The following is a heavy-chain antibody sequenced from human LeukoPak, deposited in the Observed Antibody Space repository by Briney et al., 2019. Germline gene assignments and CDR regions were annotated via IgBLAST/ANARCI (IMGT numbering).Heavy chain of an antibody. CDR3: ARQVGIAAGPFDP. D-gene: IGHD6-13*01. V-gene: IGHV4-39*07. J-gene: IGHJ5*02. Sequence: SETLSLTCTVSGGSISSSSYYWGWIRQPPGKGLEWIGSIYYSGSTYYNPSLKSRVTISVDTSKNQFSLKLSSVTAADTAVYYCARQVGIAAGPFDPWGQGTLVTVSS. CDR2: IYYSGST. CDR1: GGSISSSSYY.